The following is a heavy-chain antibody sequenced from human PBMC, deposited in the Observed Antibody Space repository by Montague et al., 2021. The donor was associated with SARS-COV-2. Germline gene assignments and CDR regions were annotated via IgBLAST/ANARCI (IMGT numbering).Heavy chain of an antibody. V-gene: IGHV4-61*01. J-gene: IGHJ5*01. CDR2: IYYTGSR. CDR1: GDSVSRGSSY. D-gene: IGHD5-24*01. Sequence: ETLSLTRTVSGDSVSRGSSYWSWIRQPPGKGLEWIGYIYYTGSRKYNSSLKSRLTISVDTSKNQFSLKLSSVTAADTAVYYCARHARGEGYTSWFDSWGQGTLVTVSS. CDR3: ARHARGEGYTSWFDS.